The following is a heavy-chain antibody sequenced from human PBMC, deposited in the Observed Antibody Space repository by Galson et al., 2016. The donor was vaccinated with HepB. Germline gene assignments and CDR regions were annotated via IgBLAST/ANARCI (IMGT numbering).Heavy chain of an antibody. CDR1: GFIVSSNY. D-gene: IGHD1-1*01. Sequence: SLRLSCAASGFIVSSNYMNWVRQPPGEGLEWVSFIHSGGGAYYTHSVKGRFTISTDNSKNTLYLQMNSLRAEDTAIYYCARGGPHNNYFDYWGQGTLVTVSS. CDR3: ARGGPHNNYFDY. J-gene: IGHJ4*02. V-gene: IGHV3-53*01. CDR2: IHSGGGA.